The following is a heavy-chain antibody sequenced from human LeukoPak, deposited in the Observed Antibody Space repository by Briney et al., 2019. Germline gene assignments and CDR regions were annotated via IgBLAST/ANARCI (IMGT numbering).Heavy chain of an antibody. CDR3: ARGVLPTTQTFDC. Sequence: GGSLRLSCAASGFTFTDYYMSWIRQAPGKGLEWVSYFAGDGRTKYYADSVKGRFTISRDNAKNSLYLQMSSLRAEDTAVYYCARGVLPTTQTFDCWGQGTLVTVSS. D-gene: IGHD2/OR15-2a*01. J-gene: IGHJ4*02. CDR1: GFTFTDYY. V-gene: IGHV3-11*01. CDR2: FAGDGRTK.